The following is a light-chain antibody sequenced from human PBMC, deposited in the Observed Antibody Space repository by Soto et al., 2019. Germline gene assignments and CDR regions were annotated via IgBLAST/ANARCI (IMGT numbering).Light chain of an antibody. Sequence: QSALTQPASVSGSPGQSITISCTGTSIDVGGYDYVSWYQQYPGKAPKLMIYDVSNRPSGVSNRFSGSKSGNTASLTISGLQAEDEAAYYCSSYSSSSTLVVFGGGTKLTVL. J-gene: IGLJ2*01. CDR2: DVS. CDR1: SIDVGGYDY. CDR3: SSYSSSSTLVV. V-gene: IGLV2-14*03.